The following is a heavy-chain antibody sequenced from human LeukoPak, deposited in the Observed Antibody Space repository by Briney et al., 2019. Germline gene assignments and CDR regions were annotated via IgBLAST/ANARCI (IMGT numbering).Heavy chain of an antibody. CDR1: GFTFSSYA. CDR2: ISGSGGST. CDR3: AKHAIVLMVYAIV. Sequence: GGSLTLSCAASGFTFSSYAMRWVRQAPGKGRVGGLAISGSGGSTYYADSVKGRFTISRDNSKNTLYLQMNSLRAEDTAVYYCAKHAIVLMVYAIVWGQGTLVTVSS. J-gene: IGHJ4*02. V-gene: IGHV3-23*01. D-gene: IGHD2-8*01.